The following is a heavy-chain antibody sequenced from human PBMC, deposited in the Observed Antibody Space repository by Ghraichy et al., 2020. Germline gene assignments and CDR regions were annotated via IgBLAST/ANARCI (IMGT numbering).Heavy chain of an antibody. Sequence: GSLRLSCTVSGGSIARSTYYWGWIRQPPGKGLEWIGSIYYSGSAYYNPSLKSRVTISVDTSKNQFSLKLSSVTAADTAVYFCARSFGYTNFDYWGQGTLVTVSS. CDR2: IYYSGSA. CDR1: GGSIARSTYY. D-gene: IGHD5-24*01. J-gene: IGHJ4*02. CDR3: ARSFGYTNFDY. V-gene: IGHV4-39*01.